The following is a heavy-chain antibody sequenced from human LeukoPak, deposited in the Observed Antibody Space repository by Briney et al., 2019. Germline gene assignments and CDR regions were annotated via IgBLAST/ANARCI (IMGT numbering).Heavy chain of an antibody. Sequence: PSETLSLTCTVSGDSISSYYWSWIRQPPGKGLEWIGYIYYSGSANYNPSLKSRVTMSVDTSKNQFSLKLSSVTAADTAVYYCARGPPPDFDYWGQGTLVTVSS. V-gene: IGHV4-59*12. CDR3: ARGPPPDFDY. CDR2: IYYSGSA. CDR1: GDSISSYY. J-gene: IGHJ4*02.